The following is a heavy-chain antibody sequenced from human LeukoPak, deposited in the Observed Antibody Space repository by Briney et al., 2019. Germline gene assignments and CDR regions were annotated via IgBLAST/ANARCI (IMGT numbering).Heavy chain of an antibody. CDR3: ARRRCSGGACYPYFFDY. CDR1: GDSINSYY. J-gene: IGHJ4*02. Sequence: SETLSLTCTVSGDSINSYYWSWIRQPPGKGLEWIGYIFYSGSTNYNPSLKSRVTISIDTSKNQFSLQLSSVTAADTAVYYCARRRCSGGACYPYFFDYWGQGTLVTVSS. V-gene: IGHV4-59*08. D-gene: IGHD2-15*01. CDR2: IFYSGST.